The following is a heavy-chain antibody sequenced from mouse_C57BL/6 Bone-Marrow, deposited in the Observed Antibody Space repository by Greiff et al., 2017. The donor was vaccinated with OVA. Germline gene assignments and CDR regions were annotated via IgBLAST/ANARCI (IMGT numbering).Heavy chain of an antibody. CDR3: ARPCYYSNFAWFAY. V-gene: IGHV14-2*01. CDR2: IDPEGGET. CDR1: GFYIKDYY. Sequence: EVKLMESGAELVKPGASVKLSCTASGFYIKDYYMHWVKQRTEQGLEWIGRIDPEGGETKSAPKFQGKATITEDTSSNTAYLQLSSLTSEDTAVYYCARPCYYSNFAWFAYWGQGTLVTVSA. J-gene: IGHJ3*01. D-gene: IGHD2-5*01.